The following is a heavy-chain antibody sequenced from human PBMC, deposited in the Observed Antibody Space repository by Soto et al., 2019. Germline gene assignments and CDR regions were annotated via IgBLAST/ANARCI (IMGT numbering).Heavy chain of an antibody. CDR2: IYHSGST. D-gene: IGHD2-2*01. J-gene: IGHJ4*02. CDR1: GGSIRSGGSS. Sequence: QLPLQQSGSGLVKPSQTLSLTCAVSGGSIRSGGSSWSWIRQPPGKGLEWIGYIYHSGSTYYNPSLKRRVTISVDRSKNQFSLKLSSVTAADTAVYYCARVPDRWGQGTLCTV. CDR3: ARVPDR. V-gene: IGHV4-30-2*01.